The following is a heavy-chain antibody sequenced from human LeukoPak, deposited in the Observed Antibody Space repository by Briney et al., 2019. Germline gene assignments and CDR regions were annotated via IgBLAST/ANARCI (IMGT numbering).Heavy chain of an antibody. V-gene: IGHV1-18*01. J-gene: IGHJ4*02. D-gene: IGHD1-26*01. CDR1: RYTSTSYG. Sequence: ASVNASRKASRYTSTSYGISWVRQAPGQGLEWMGWISAYNGNTNYAQKLKGRVTMTTDTSTSTAYMELTSLSSDDTVVYCCARVQVGLFDYWGQGTLVTVSS. CDR2: ISAYNGNT. CDR3: ARVQVGLFDY.